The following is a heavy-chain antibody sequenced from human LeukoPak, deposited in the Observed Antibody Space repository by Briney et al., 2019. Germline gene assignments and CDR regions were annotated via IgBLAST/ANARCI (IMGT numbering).Heavy chain of an antibody. J-gene: IGHJ3*02. CDR2: ISSSSSYI. CDR1: GFTFSSYS. Sequence: GGSLRLSCAASGFTFSSYSMNWVRQAPGKGLEWVSLISSSSSYIYYADSVKGRFTISRDNAKNSLYLQMNSLRAEDTAVYYCARRFGEGAFDIWGQGTMVTVSS. D-gene: IGHD3-10*01. CDR3: ARRFGEGAFDI. V-gene: IGHV3-21*01.